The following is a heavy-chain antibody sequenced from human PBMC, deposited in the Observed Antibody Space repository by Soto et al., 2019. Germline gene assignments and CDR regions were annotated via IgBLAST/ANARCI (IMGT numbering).Heavy chain of an antibody. J-gene: IGHJ4*02. CDR1: GFTFSSYA. Sequence: GGSLRLSCAASGFTFSSYAMSWVRQAPGKGLEWVSAISGSGGSTYYADSVKGRFTISRDNSKNTLYLQMNSLRAEDTAVYYCAKGRSKSRDTMVRGVIITDYWGQGTLVTVS. CDR3: AKGRSKSRDTMVRGVIITDY. V-gene: IGHV3-23*01. CDR2: ISGSGGST. D-gene: IGHD3-10*01.